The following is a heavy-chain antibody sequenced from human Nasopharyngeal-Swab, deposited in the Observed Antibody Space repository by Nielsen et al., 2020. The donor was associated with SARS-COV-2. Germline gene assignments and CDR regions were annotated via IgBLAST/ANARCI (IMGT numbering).Heavy chain of an antibody. CDR2: IKSKTDGGTT. V-gene: IGHV3-15*01. CDR3: TTVGVRLGDYNKAFDI. J-gene: IGHJ3*02. CDR1: GFTFSDHI. D-gene: IGHD3-16*01. Sequence: GGSLRLFCAASGFTFSDHIVNWVRQAPGKGLEWVGRIKSKTDGGTTDYAAPVKGRFTISRDDSKNTLYLQMNSLKTEDTAVYYCTTVGVRLGDYNKAFDIWGQGTMVTVSS.